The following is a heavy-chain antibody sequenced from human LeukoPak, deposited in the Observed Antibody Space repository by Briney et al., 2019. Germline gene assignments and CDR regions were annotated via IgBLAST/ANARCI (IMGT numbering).Heavy chain of an antibody. J-gene: IGHJ4*02. Sequence: SETLSLTCTVSGASISSSDYYWGWIRQPPGKGLEWIGSLYYSGSTYYHPSLKNRVTISVDTSKNQFSLNLSSVTATDTAVYYCARGIESYGDYGYWGQGILVTVSS. CDR2: LYYSGST. V-gene: IGHV4-39*01. CDR3: ARGIESYGDYGY. CDR1: GASISSSDYY. D-gene: IGHD4-17*01.